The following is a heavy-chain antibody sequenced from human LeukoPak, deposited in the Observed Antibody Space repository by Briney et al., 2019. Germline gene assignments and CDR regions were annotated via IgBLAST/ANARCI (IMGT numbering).Heavy chain of an antibody. Sequence: GGSLRLSCAASGFTFSSYAMQWVRQAPGKGPEWVAVISFDGSNKYYADSVKGRFTISRDNSNNTLYIQMNSLRAEDTAVYYCARISHSSGYDWGQGTLVTVSS. D-gene: IGHD3-22*01. V-gene: IGHV3-30-3*01. CDR1: GFTFSSYA. CDR2: ISFDGSNK. J-gene: IGHJ4*02. CDR3: ARISHSSGYD.